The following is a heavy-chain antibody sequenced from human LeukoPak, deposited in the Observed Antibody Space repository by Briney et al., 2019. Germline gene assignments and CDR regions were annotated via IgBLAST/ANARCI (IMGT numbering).Heavy chain of an antibody. D-gene: IGHD1-1*01. CDR3: ARGAGRRAGSFFDY. V-gene: IGHV4-34*01. CDR1: GGSFSGYY. J-gene: IGHJ4*02. CDR2: INHSGST. Sequence: SETLSLTCAVYGGSFSGYYWSWIRQPPGKGLEWIGEINHSGSTNYNPSLKSRVTISVDTSKNQFSLKLSSVTAADTAVYYCARGAGRRAGSFFDYWGQGTLVTVSS.